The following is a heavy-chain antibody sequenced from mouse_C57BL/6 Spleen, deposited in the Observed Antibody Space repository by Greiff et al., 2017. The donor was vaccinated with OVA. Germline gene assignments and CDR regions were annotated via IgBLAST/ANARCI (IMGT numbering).Heavy chain of an antibody. J-gene: IGHJ4*01. CDR3: ARGKTLMDY. CDR2: INPSTGGT. Sequence: VQLKESGPELVKPGASVKISCKASGYSFTGYYMNWGKQSPEKSLEWIGEINPSTGGTTYNQKFKAKATLTVDKSSSTAYMQLKSLTSEDSAVYYCARGKTLMDYWGQGTSVTVSS. V-gene: IGHV1-42*01. CDR1: GYSFTGYY.